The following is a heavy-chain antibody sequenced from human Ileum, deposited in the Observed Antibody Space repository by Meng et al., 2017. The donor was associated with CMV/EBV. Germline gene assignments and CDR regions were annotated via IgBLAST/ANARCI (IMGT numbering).Heavy chain of an antibody. Sequence: QVQLQDSGPGLVKPSQPLSLTCTVSGGSITSGNYYWSWIRQPPGRGLEWIGYIYYSGSLYYKPSLKSRVTISLDTSKNQFSLNLRSVTATDSAVYYCVRQVVAASFDYWGQGALVTV. V-gene: IGHV4-30-4*08. CDR1: GGSITSGNYY. J-gene: IGHJ4*02. CDR3: VRQVVAASFDY. CDR2: IYYSGSL. D-gene: IGHD2-15*01.